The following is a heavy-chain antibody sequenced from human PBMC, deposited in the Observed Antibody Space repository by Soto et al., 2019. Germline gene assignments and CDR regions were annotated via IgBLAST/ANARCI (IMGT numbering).Heavy chain of an antibody. CDR1: GFTFSGSA. CDR3: TRHGPTMVRGVIYYYYGMDV. Sequence: GSLRLSCAASGFTFSGSAMHWVRQASGKGLAWVGRIRSKANSYATAYAASVKGRFTISRDDSKNTAYLQMNSLKTEDTAVYYCTRHGPTMVRGVIYYYYGMDVWGQGTTVTVSS. D-gene: IGHD3-10*01. CDR2: IRSKANSYAT. J-gene: IGHJ6*02. V-gene: IGHV3-73*01.